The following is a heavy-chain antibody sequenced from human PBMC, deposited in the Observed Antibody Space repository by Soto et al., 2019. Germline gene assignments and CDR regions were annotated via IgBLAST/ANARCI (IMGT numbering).Heavy chain of an antibody. Sequence: SETLSLTCAVSGDSFTSYYWSWIRQPPGKGLEWIRDIYHSGSTNYNPSLKSRLTRSIDTSINQFSLNLSSVTAADTAVYYCARGSNGYYDVWGHGTLVTVSS. CDR3: ARGSNGYYDV. D-gene: IGHD3-22*01. CDR1: GDSFTSYY. J-gene: IGHJ4*01. CDR2: IYHSGST. V-gene: IGHV4-4*09.